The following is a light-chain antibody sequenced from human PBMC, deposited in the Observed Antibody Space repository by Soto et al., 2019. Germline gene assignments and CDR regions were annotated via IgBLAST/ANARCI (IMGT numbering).Light chain of an antibody. Sequence: EIVLTQSPGTLSLSPGERATLSCRASQSVSSSYLAWYQQKPGQAPRLLIYGASSRATGIPDRFSGSGSGTGFTLTISRLEPEDFAVYYCQPYGSSPTTFGQGTKV. CDR3: QPYGSSPTT. V-gene: IGKV3-20*01. CDR1: QSVSSSY. CDR2: GAS. J-gene: IGKJ1*01.